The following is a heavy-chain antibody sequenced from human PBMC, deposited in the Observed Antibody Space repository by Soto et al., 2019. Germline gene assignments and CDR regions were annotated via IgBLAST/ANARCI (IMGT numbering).Heavy chain of an antibody. CDR2: IYPGDSDT. V-gene: IGHV5-51*01. Sequence: GESLKISCKGSGNSFTTYWIGWVRQMPGKGLEWMGIIYPGDSDTRYSPSFQGQVTISADKSIGTAYLQWSSLKASDTAMYYCARQVRFAVVVPAANDYYYGMDVWGQGTTVTVSS. CDR3: ARQVRFAVVVPAANDYYYGMDV. CDR1: GNSFTTYW. D-gene: IGHD2-2*01. J-gene: IGHJ6*02.